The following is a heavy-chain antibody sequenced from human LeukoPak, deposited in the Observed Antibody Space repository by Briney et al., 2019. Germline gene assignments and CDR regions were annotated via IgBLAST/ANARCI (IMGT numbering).Heavy chain of an antibody. J-gene: IGHJ6*02. CDR2: IKEDGSQK. CDR1: GFTFSNHW. CDR3: ARDPQGPPLPLHYYYAMDV. Sequence: GGSLRLSCATSGFTFSNHWMSWVRQPPGKGLEWVANIKEDGSQKNYVGSVKGRFTISRDNAKNSLYLQMNSLRAEDTAIYYCARDPQGPPLPLHYYYAMDVWGQGTTVTVSS. V-gene: IGHV3-7*03.